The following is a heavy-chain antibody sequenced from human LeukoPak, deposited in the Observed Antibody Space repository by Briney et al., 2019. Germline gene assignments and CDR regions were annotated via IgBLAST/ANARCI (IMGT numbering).Heavy chain of an antibody. CDR2: ISSSGSTI. CDR3: ARPADYDFWSGYYGPIDY. J-gene: IGHJ4*02. CDR1: GFTFSSYW. Sequence: GGSLRLSCAASGFTFSSYWMSWVRQAPGKGLEWVSYISSSGSTIYYADSVKGRFTISRDNAKNSLYLQMNSLRAEDTAVYYCARPADYDFWSGYYGPIDYWGQGTLVTVSS. D-gene: IGHD3-3*01. V-gene: IGHV3-48*04.